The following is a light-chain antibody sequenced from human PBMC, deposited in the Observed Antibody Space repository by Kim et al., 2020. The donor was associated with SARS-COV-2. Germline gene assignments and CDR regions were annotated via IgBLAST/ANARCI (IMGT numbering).Light chain of an antibody. J-gene: IGLJ2*01. CDR1: VLPNQY. Sequence: VSPGQTARITCSGDVLPNQYTFWYQQKAGQAPVMVIKKDTQRSSGIPERFSGASSETTATLTITGVQAEDEGYYYCQTADSSGIWVFGGGTKFTVL. CDR2: KDT. V-gene: IGLV3-25*03. CDR3: QTADSSGIWV.